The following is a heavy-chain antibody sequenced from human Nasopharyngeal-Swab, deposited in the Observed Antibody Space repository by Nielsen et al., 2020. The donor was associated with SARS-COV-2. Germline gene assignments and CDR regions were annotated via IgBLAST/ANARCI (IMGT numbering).Heavy chain of an antibody. CDR1: GYTFTYRY. Sequence: ASVKVSCKASGYTFTYRYLHWVRQAPGQGLEWMGIINPSGGSTSYAQKFQGRVTMTRDTSTSTVYMELSSLRSEDTAVYYCARGKPYYYDSSGFSRPDAFDIWGQGTMVTVSS. V-gene: IGHV1-46*01. CDR3: ARGKPYYYDSSGFSRPDAFDI. J-gene: IGHJ3*02. D-gene: IGHD3-22*01. CDR2: INPSGGST.